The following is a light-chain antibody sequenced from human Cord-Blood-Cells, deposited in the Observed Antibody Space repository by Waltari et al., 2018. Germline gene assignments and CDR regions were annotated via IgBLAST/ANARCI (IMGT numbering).Light chain of an antibody. V-gene: IGLV2-14*01. CDR1: SSDVGGYNY. CDR2: DVS. Sequence: QSALTQPASVSGSPGQSITIPCTGTSSDVGGYNYVPWSQQHPGKAPKLMIYDVSNRPSGVSNRFSGSKSGNTASLTISGLQAEDEADYYCSSYTSSSTPYVFGTGTKVTVL. CDR3: SSYTSSSTPYV. J-gene: IGLJ1*01.